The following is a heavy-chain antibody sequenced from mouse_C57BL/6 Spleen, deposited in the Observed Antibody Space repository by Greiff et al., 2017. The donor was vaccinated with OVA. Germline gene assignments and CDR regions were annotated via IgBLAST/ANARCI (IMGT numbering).Heavy chain of an antibody. Sequence: EVQLQQSGPELVKPGASVKISCKASGYTFTDYYMNWVKQSHGKSLEWIGDINPNNGGTSYNQKFKGKATLTVDKSSSTAYMELRSLTSEDSAVYYCARPDITTVANFDYWGQGTTLTVSS. D-gene: IGHD1-1*01. J-gene: IGHJ2*01. V-gene: IGHV1-26*01. CDR2: INPNNGGT. CDR3: ARPDITTVANFDY. CDR1: GYTFTDYY.